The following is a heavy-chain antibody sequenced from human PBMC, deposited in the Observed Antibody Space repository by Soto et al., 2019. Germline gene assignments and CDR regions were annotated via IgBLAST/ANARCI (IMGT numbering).Heavy chain of an antibody. CDR1: GYIFTSYG. J-gene: IGHJ4*02. CDR2: ISAHSGKT. CDR3: ARRGYDTSGYFFDY. Sequence: ASVKVSCKVSGYIFTSYGISWVRQAPGEGLEWMGWISAHSGKTIYAEKVQGRVTMTTETSTSTAYMDLRSLRSDDTAVYYCARRGYDTSGYFFDYWGQGTLVTVSS. D-gene: IGHD3-22*01. V-gene: IGHV1-18*01.